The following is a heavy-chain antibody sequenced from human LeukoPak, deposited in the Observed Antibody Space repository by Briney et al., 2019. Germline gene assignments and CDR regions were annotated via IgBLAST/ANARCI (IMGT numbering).Heavy chain of an antibody. V-gene: IGHV1-69*05. Sequence: ASMKVSCKASGGTFSSYAISWVRQAPGQGLEWMGGIIPIFGTANYAQKFQGRVTITTDESTSTAYMELSSLRSEDTAVYYCARGASSSAFYYYYYMDVWGKGTTVTVSS. CDR2: IIPIFGTA. CDR3: ARGASSSAFYYYYYMDV. CDR1: GGTFSSYA. J-gene: IGHJ6*03. D-gene: IGHD6-6*01.